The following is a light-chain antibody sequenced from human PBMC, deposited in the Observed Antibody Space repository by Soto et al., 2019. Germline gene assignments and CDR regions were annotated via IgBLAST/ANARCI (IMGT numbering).Light chain of an antibody. Sequence: LTQSPGTLSLSPGERATLSCRASQSVSNNYLAWYQQKPGQAPRLLIYGASRRATGIPDRFSGSGSGTDFTLTISRLEPEDFAVYYCQQYGSSFTFGQGTRLEIK. V-gene: IGKV3-20*01. J-gene: IGKJ5*01. CDR2: GAS. CDR3: QQYGSSFT. CDR1: QSVSNNY.